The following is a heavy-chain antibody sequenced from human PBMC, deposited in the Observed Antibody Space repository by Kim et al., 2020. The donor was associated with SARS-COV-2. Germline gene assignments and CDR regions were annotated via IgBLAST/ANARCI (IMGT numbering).Heavy chain of an antibody. J-gene: IGHJ6*02. CDR2: IYYSGST. V-gene: IGHV4-39*07. CDR3: ARLNWVYYYYYGMDV. D-gene: IGHD7-27*01. Sequence: TLSLTCTVSGGSISSSSYYWGWIRQPPGKGLEWIGSIYYSGSTYYNPSLKSRVTISVDTSKNQFSLKLSSVTAADTAVYYCARLNWVYYYYYGMDVWGQGTTVTVSS. CDR1: GGSISSSSYY.